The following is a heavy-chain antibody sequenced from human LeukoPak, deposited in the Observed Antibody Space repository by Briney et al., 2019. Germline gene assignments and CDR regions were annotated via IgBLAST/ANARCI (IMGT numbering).Heavy chain of an antibody. CDR1: DDSISTYY. D-gene: IGHD6-19*01. V-gene: IGHV4-59*01. CDR2: IYYSGST. Sequence: SETLSLTCTVSDDSISTYYWSWIRQPPGKGLEWIGYIYYSGSTKYNPSLKSRVTISLDTSKNQFSLNLNSVTTTDTAVYYCARVGSSGWYVSDAFDIWGQGTMVTVSS. CDR3: ARVGSSGWYVSDAFDI. J-gene: IGHJ3*02.